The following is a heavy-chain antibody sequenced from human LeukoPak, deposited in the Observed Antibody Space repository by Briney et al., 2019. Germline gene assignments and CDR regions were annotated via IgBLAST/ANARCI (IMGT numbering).Heavy chain of an antibody. J-gene: IGHJ5*02. Sequence: SETLSLTCTVSGGSISSGGYYWSWIRQHPGKGLEWIGYIYYSGSTYYNPSLKSRVTISVDTSKNQFSLKLSSVTAADTAVYYCARVSRDCSSTSCYYWFDPWGQGTLVTVSS. CDR3: ARVSRDCSSTSCYYWFDP. D-gene: IGHD2-2*01. V-gene: IGHV4-31*03. CDR1: GGSISSGGYY. CDR2: IYYSGST.